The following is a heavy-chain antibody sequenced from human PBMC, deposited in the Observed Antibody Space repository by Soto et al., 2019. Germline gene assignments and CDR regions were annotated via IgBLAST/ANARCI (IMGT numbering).Heavy chain of an antibody. D-gene: IGHD5-18*01. V-gene: IGHV1-18*04. CDR3: ARPLRGYSYGTAFDI. Sequence: ASVKVSCKASGYTFTGYYMHWVRQAPGQRLEWMGWINANNGDTNYAQKLQGRVTMTTDTSTSTPYMELRSLRSDDTAVYYCARPLRGYSYGTAFDIWGQGTMVTVSS. CDR2: INANNGDT. CDR1: GYTFTGYY. J-gene: IGHJ3*02.